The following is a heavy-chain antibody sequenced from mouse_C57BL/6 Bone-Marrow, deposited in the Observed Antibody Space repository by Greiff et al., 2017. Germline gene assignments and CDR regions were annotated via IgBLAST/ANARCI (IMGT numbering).Heavy chain of an antibody. CDR2: ISSGGSYT. V-gene: IGHV5-6*01. CDR3: ARQIGATSYYFDY. D-gene: IGHD1-1*01. J-gene: IGHJ2*01. CDR1: GFTFSSYG. Sequence: EVNVVESGGDLVKPGGSLKLSCAASGFTFSSYGMSWVRQTPDKRLEWVATISSGGSYTYYPDSVKGRFTISRDNAKNTLYLQMSSLTSEDTAMYYCARQIGATSYYFDYWGQGTTLTVSS.